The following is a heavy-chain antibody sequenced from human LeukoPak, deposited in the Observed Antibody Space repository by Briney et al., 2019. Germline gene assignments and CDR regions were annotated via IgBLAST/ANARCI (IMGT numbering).Heavy chain of an antibody. D-gene: IGHD3-10*01. CDR2: ISTSGSSA. CDR3: ARDKGDYYYYYMDV. V-gene: IGHV3-48*01. J-gene: IGHJ6*03. CDR1: GFTFNNYI. Sequence: GGSLRLSCAASGFTFNNYIMNWVRQAPGKGLEWVAYISTSGSSAYYTDSVQGRFTISRDNAKNSLYLQMNTLRAEDTAVYYCARDKGDYYYYYMDVWGKGTTVTVSS.